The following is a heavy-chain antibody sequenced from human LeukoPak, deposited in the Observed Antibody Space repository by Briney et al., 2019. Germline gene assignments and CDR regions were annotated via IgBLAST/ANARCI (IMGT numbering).Heavy chain of an antibody. V-gene: IGHV4-34*01. J-gene: IGHJ4*02. D-gene: IGHD6-13*01. CDR1: GGSFSGYY. CDR2: INHSGST. Sequence: PSETLSPTCAVYGGSFSGYYWSWIRQPPGKGLEWIGEINHSGSTNYNPSLKSRVTISVDTSKIQFSLKLSSVTAADTAVYYCARNKGGSSWYVPRGYFDYWGQGTLVTVSS. CDR3: ARNKGGSSWYVPRGYFDY.